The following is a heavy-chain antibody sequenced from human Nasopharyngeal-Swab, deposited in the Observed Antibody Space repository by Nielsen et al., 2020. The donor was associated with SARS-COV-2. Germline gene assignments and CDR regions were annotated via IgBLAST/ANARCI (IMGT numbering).Heavy chain of an antibody. V-gene: IGHV1-18*04. CDR2: ISTYNGNT. D-gene: IGHD2-8*02. Sequence: APVKVSCKTSGYTFTSSGINWVRQAPGQGLEWMGWISTYNGNTHYEQKFRGRVSMTTDTSTNTAYMELRSLTSDDTAVYFCARNPTARTVSHYFDYWGQGALVTVSS. J-gene: IGHJ4*02. CDR1: GYTFTSSG. CDR3: ARNPTARTVSHYFDY.